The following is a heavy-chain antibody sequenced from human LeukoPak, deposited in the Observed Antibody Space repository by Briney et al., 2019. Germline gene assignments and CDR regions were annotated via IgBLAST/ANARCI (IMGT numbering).Heavy chain of an antibody. D-gene: IGHD1-26*01. V-gene: IGHV3-33*01. CDR1: GFTFSSYG. J-gene: IGHJ4*02. CDR3: AREREELLLDY. CDR2: IWYDGSNK. Sequence: GGSLRLSCAASGFTFSSYGMHWVRQAPGKGLEWVAVIWYDGSNKYYADSVKGRFTISRDSSKNTLYLQMNSLRAEDTAVYYCAREREELLLDYWGQGTLVTVSS.